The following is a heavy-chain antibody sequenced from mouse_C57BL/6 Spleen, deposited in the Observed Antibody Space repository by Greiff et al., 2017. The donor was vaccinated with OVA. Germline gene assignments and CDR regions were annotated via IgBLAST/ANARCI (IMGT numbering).Heavy chain of an antibody. CDR2: IYPGSGNT. Sequence: QVQLQQSGAELVRPGASVKLSCKASGYTFTDYYINWVKQRPGQGLEWIARIYPGSGNTYYNEKFKGKATLTAEKSSSTAYMQLSSLTSEDSAVYFCARINSNYPSWFAYWGQGTLVTVSA. J-gene: IGHJ3*01. V-gene: IGHV1-76*01. CDR1: GYTFTDYY. CDR3: ARINSNYPSWFAY. D-gene: IGHD2-5*01.